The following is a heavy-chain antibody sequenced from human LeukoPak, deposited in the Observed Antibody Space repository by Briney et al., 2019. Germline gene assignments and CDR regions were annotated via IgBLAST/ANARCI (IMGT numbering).Heavy chain of an antibody. CDR1: GYTFTAYY. V-gene: IGHV1-2*02. Sequence: ASVKVSCKASGYTFTAYYMHWVRQAPGQGLEWMGWINPNSGGTNYAQKFQGRVTMTRDTSISTAYMELSRLRSDDTAVYYCARSLTVTTGTFDYWGQGTLVTVSS. J-gene: IGHJ4*02. CDR2: INPNSGGT. CDR3: ARSLTVTTGTFDY. D-gene: IGHD4-17*01.